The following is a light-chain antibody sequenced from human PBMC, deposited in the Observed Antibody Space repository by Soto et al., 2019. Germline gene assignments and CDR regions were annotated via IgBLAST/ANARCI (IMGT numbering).Light chain of an antibody. CDR1: SSDIGGYHY. Sequence: QSALTQPPSVSGSPGQSVTISCTGTSSDIGGYHYVSWYQQLPGKAPKLMIYDVSKRPSGVPDRFSGSNSGNTASLNISGLQAEDEDDYYCCSYAGTTHVFGTGTKLTVL. CDR3: CSYAGTTHV. V-gene: IGLV2-11*01. J-gene: IGLJ1*01. CDR2: DVS.